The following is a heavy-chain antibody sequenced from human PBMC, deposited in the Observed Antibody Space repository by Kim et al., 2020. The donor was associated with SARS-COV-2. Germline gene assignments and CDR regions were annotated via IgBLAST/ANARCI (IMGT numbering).Heavy chain of an antibody. Sequence: SVKVSCKASGGTFSSYTISWVRQAPGQGLEWMGRIIPILGIANYAQKFQGRVTITADKSTSTAYMELSSLRSEDTAVYYCARGSSGVYDSSGYYPYYYYGMDVWGQGTTVTVSS. CDR1: GGTFSSYT. CDR3: ARGSSGVYDSSGYYPYYYYGMDV. CDR2: IIPILGIA. J-gene: IGHJ6*02. D-gene: IGHD3-22*01. V-gene: IGHV1-69*02.